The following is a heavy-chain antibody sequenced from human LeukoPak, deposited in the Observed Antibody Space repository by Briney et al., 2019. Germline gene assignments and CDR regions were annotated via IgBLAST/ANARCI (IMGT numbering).Heavy chain of an antibody. CDR2: ISAYNGNT. Sequence: GASVKVSCKASGYTXSSYGISWVRQAPGQGLEWLGYISAYNGNTNYAQKAQGRITMTTDTSTSTAYMEMRSLRSDDTAVYYCARDCSGSSCYWIHWGQGTLVTVSS. V-gene: IGHV1-18*01. CDR1: GYTXSSYG. D-gene: IGHD2-15*01. CDR3: ARDCSGSSCYWIH. J-gene: IGHJ4*02.